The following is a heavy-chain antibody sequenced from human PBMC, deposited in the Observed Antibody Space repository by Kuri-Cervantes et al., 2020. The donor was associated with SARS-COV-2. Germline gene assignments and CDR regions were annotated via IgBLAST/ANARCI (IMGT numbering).Heavy chain of an antibody. J-gene: IGHJ4*02. CDR2: IYTSGST. Sequence: SETLSLTCTVSGGSISSYYWSWFRQPAGKGLEWIGRIYTSGSTNYNPSLKSRVTMSVDTSKNQFSLKLSSVTAADTAVYYCARDADSSGSLDYWGQGTLVTVSS. CDR1: GGSISSYY. D-gene: IGHD3-22*01. V-gene: IGHV4-4*07. CDR3: ARDADSSGSLDY.